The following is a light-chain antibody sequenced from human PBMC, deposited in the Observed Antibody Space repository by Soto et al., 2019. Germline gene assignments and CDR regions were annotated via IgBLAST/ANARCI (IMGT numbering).Light chain of an antibody. Sequence: DIQMTQSPSTLSASVGDRVTITCRASQSISSWLAWYQQKSGKAPKLLIYDASSLESGLPSRFSGSGSDTEFTLTINNLQPDDFATYHCQQYNRYSLTFGGGTKVEIK. V-gene: IGKV1-5*01. CDR2: DAS. CDR1: QSISSW. J-gene: IGKJ4*01. CDR3: QQYNRYSLT.